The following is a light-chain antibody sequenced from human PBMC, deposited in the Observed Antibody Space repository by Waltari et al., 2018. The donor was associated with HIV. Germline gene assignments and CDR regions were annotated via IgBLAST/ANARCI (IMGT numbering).Light chain of an antibody. Sequence: EIVMTQSPATLSVSPGERATLSCRTSQSVSSNLAWYQQNPGQAPRLLIFGASTRATGVPARFSGSGSGTEFTLTISSLQSEDVAVYYCQQYHQWPPRLPFGPGTKVEIK. CDR2: GAS. J-gene: IGKJ3*01. V-gene: IGKV3-15*01. CDR3: QQYHQWPPRLP. CDR1: QSVSSN.